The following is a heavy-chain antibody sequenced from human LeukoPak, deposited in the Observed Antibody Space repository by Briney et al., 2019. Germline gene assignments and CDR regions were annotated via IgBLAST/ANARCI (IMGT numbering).Heavy chain of an antibody. D-gene: IGHD6-19*01. Sequence: PSETLSLTCTVSGGSISSYYWSWIRQPPGKGLEWIGYIYYSGNTYYNPYNPSLTSRVTMSVDTSKNQFSLKLDSVTEIDTAMYYCARNQAVAANRGAFDIWGQGTMVTVSS. J-gene: IGHJ3*02. CDR2: IYYSGNT. V-gene: IGHV4-59*04. CDR3: ARNQAVAANRGAFDI. CDR1: GGSISSYY.